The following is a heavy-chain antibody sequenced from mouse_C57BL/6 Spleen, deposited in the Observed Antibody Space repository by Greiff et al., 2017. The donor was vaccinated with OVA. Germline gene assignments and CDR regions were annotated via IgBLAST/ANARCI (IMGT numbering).Heavy chain of an antibody. CDR3: ARWTQATSFDD. D-gene: IGHD3-2*02. V-gene: IGHV1-52*01. J-gene: IGHJ2*01. CDR2: IDPSDSET. Sequence: QVQLQQPGAELVRPGSSVKLSCKASGYTFTSYWMHWVKQRPIQGLEWIGNIDPSDSETHYNQKFKDKATLTVDKSSSTAYMQLSSLTSEDSAVYYCARWTQATSFDDWGQGTTLTVSS. CDR1: GYTFTSYW.